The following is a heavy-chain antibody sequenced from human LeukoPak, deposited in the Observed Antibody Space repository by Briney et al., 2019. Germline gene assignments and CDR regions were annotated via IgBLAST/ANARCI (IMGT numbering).Heavy chain of an antibody. V-gene: IGHV3-11*01. CDR2: ISSSGSTI. D-gene: IGHD3-22*01. J-gene: IGHJ5*02. CDR1: GFTFSDYY. Sequence: GGSLRLSCAASGFTFSDYYMSWIRQAPGKGLEWVSYISSSGSTIYYADSVKGRFTISRDNAKNSLYLQMNSLRAEDTAVYYCAGVDSSGYFITSWGQGTLVTVSS. CDR3: AGVDSSGYFITS.